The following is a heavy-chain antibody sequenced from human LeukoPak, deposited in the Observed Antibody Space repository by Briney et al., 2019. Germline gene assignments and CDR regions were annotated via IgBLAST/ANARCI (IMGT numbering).Heavy chain of an antibody. J-gene: IGHJ5*01. D-gene: IGHD2-15*01. CDR1: GGTFSSYA. V-gene: IGHV1-69*06. CDR3: ARSPTVLVAAWPPRPLNWFDS. CDR2: IIPIFGTA. Sequence: SVKVSCKASGGTFSSYAISWVRQAPGQGLEWMGGIIPIFGTANYAQKFQGRVTITADKSTNTAYMELSSLRSEDTAVYYCARSPTVLVAAWPPRPLNWFDSWGQGTLVTVSS.